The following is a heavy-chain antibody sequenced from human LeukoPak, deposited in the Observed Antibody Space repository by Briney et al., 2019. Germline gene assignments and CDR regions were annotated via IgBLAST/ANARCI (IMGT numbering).Heavy chain of an antibody. D-gene: IGHD6-13*01. Sequence: GGSLRLSFAASGFTFSSYAMHWVRQAPGKGLEWVAVISYDGSNKYYADSVKGRFTISRDNSKNTLYLQMNSLRAEDTAVYYCARDPRQLGLFDYWGQGTLVTVSS. CDR2: ISYDGSNK. J-gene: IGHJ4*02. V-gene: IGHV3-30-3*01. CDR1: GFTFSSYA. CDR3: ARDPRQLGLFDY.